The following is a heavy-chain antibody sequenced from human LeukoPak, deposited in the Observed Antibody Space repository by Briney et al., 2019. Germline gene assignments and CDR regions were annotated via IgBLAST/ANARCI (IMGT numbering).Heavy chain of an antibody. CDR3: ARADYGDYTNFFDY. CDR1: GVSISSYY. D-gene: IGHD4-17*01. J-gene: IGHJ4*02. V-gene: IGHV4-59*01. Sequence: SETLSLTCTVSGVSISSYYWSWIRQPPGKGLEWIGYIYYSGSTNYNPSLKSRVTISVDTSKNQFSLKLSSVTAADTAVYYCARADYGDYTNFFDYWGQGTLVTVSS. CDR2: IYYSGST.